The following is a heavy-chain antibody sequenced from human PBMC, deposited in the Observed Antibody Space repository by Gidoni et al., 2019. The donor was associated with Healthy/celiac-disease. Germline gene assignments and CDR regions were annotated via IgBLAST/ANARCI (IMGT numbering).Heavy chain of an antibody. CDR3: AKARVVPAAMRYGPFDY. CDR2: ISGSGGST. V-gene: IGHV3-23*01. D-gene: IGHD2-2*01. CDR1: GFPFSSYA. J-gene: IGHJ4*02. Sequence: EVQLLESGGGLVQPGGSLRLSCAASGFPFSSYAMSWVRQAPGKGLEWVSAISGSGGSTYYADSVKGRFTISRDNSKNTLYLQMNSLRAEDTAVYYCAKARVVPAAMRYGPFDYWGQGTLVTVSS.